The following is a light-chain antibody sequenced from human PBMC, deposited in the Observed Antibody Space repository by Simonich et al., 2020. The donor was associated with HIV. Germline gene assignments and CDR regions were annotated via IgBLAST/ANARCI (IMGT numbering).Light chain of an antibody. CDR2: KAS. CDR3: HQSSSLPFT. Sequence: DIQMTQSPSSLSASVGDRVTITCRASQSIRTYLSWYQQKPGKAPKLLIYKASSLESGVPSRFSGSGSGTDFTLTINSLEAEDAATYYCHQSSSLPFTFGPGTKVDIK. CDR1: QSIRTY. J-gene: IGKJ3*01. V-gene: IGKV1-39*01.